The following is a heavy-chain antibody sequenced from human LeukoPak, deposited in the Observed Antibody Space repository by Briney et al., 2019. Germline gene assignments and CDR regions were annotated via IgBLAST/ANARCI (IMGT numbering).Heavy chain of an antibody. V-gene: IGHV3-48*01. Sequence: LGGSLRLSCVGSGLTFSSYHMNWVRQAPGKGLEWVSYISSSSSTIYYADSVKGRFTISRDNAKNSLYLQTNSLRAEDTAVYYCARAQYYSDSTGYYYLHYWGQGTLVTVSS. CDR2: ISSSSSTI. D-gene: IGHD3-22*01. CDR1: GLTFSSYH. J-gene: IGHJ4*02. CDR3: ARAQYYSDSTGYYYLHY.